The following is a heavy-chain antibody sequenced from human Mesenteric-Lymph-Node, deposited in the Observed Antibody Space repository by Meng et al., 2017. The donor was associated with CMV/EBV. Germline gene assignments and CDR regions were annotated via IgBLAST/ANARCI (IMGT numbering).Heavy chain of an antibody. J-gene: IGHJ4*02. V-gene: IGHV1-69*05. Sequence: SVKVSCKASGGTFSSYAISWVRQATGQGLEWMGGIIPMFGTANYAQTFQGRVTITTDESTSTAYMELSRLRSDDTAVYYCARSREDIAVAAFDYWGQGTLVTVSS. CDR2: IIPMFGTA. D-gene: IGHD6-19*01. CDR3: ARSREDIAVAAFDY. CDR1: GGTFSSYA.